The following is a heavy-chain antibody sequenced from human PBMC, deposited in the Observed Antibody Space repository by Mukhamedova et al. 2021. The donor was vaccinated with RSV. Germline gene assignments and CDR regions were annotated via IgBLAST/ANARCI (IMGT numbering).Heavy chain of an antibody. D-gene: IGHD1-1*01. CDR3: ARNPPFTGDFAY. J-gene: IGHJ4*02. V-gene: IGHV1-8*01. Sequence: GRVTLTRDTSISTAYLELSSLTSEDTAVYYCARNPPFTGDFAYWGQGTLVTVSS.